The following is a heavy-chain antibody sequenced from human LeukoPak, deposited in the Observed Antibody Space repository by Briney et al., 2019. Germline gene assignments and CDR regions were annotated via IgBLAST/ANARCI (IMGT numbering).Heavy chain of an antibody. CDR1: GGSISSSTYY. Sequence: SETLFLTCTVSGGSISSSTYYWGWIRQPPGKGLEWIASIYNGGSTYFSPSLKSRVSISVDTAKNQFSLSLTSVTASDTAVYYCVRSDHSNFVIWFDSWGQG. D-gene: IGHD4-11*01. J-gene: IGHJ5*01. CDR3: VRSDHSNFVIWFDS. V-gene: IGHV4-39*01. CDR2: IYNGGST.